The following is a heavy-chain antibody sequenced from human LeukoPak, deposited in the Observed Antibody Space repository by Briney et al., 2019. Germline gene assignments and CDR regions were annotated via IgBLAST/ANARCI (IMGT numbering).Heavy chain of an antibody. Sequence: SQTLSLTCTVSSGSISSGGYYWSWIRQHPGKGLEWIGYIYYSGSTYYNPSLKSRVTISVDTSKSQFSLKLSSVTAADTAVYYCASAGGEYYYGSGTQGWFDPWGQGTLVTVSS. CDR1: SGSISSGGYY. CDR3: ASAGGEYYYGSGTQGWFDP. D-gene: IGHD3-10*01. V-gene: IGHV4-31*03. J-gene: IGHJ5*02. CDR2: IYYSGST.